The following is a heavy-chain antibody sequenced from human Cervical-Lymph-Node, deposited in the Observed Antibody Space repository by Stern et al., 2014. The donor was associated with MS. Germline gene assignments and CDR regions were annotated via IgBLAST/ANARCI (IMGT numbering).Heavy chain of an antibody. CDR3: AKGVDFWTGSTPYRGMDV. CDR2: ISDDGNNK. V-gene: IGHV3-30*18. D-gene: IGHD3/OR15-3a*01. Sequence: VHLVESGGGVVQPGRSLTLSCAASGFTFSSYGMHWVRQAPGKGLEWVTLISDDGNNKQYADSVKGRFTISRDNSRNTLLLEMRSLRPDDTAVYYCAKGVDFWTGSTPYRGMDVWGQGTTVTVS. J-gene: IGHJ6*02. CDR1: GFTFSSYG.